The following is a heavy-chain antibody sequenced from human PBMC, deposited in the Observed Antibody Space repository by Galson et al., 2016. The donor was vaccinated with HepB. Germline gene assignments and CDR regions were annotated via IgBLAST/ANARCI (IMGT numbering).Heavy chain of an antibody. D-gene: IGHD2-15*01. CDR2: IIPVFGIA. Sequence: SVKVSCKASGGTFSNYATSWVRQAPGQGLEWMGGIIPVFGIANYAQKFQGRVTITADKSTSTAYMELSSLRSEDTAVYYCARDSDFVCSGGSCYSYYDSWGQGTLVTVSS. CDR3: ARDSDFVCSGGSCYSYYDS. J-gene: IGHJ4*02. CDR1: GGTFSNYA. V-gene: IGHV1-69*10.